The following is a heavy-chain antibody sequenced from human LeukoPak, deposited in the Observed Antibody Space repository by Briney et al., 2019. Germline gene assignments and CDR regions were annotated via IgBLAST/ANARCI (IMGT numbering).Heavy chain of an antibody. CDR3: ARLYSGTSLVDY. CDR2: IYPGDSDT. Sequence: GESLKISCEGSGYSFTNYWIGWVRQRPGKGLEWMGIIYPGDSDTRYSPSFQGQVTISADKSISPAYLQWSSLKASDTAMYYCARLYSGTSLVDYWGQGTLVTVSS. CDR1: GYSFTNYW. D-gene: IGHD1-26*01. J-gene: IGHJ4*02. V-gene: IGHV5-51*01.